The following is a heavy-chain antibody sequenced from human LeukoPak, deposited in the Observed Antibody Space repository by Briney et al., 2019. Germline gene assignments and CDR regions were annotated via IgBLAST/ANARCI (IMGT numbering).Heavy chain of an antibody. CDR1: GYTFTGYY. CDR2: INPNSGGT. CDR3: ARTTYGDYEVELDY. V-gene: IGHV1-2*02. J-gene: IGHJ4*02. Sequence: ASVKVSCKASGYTFTGYYMHWARQAPGQGLEWMGWINPNSGGTNYAQKFQGRVTMTRDTSISTAYMELSRLRSDDTAVYYCARTTYGDYEVELDYWGQGTLVTVSS. D-gene: IGHD4-17*01.